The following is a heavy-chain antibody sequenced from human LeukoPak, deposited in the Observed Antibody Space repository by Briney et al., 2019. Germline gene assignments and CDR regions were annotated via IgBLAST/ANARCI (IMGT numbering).Heavy chain of an antibody. J-gene: IGHJ4*02. D-gene: IGHD1-26*01. Sequence: GGSLRLSCVASGFTVSSNHMNWVRQAPGKGLEWVSIFYIGGTTKYADSVQGRFTISRDNSKNTLYLQMNNLRAEDTAVYYCAMATWVGGLDYWGQGTLVTVSS. CDR1: GFTVSSNH. CDR3: AMATWVGGLDY. V-gene: IGHV3-66*01. CDR2: FYIGGTT.